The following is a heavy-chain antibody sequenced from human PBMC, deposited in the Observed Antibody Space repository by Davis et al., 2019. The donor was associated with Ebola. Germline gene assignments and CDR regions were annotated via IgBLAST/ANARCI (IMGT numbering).Heavy chain of an antibody. V-gene: IGHV4-34*01. Sequence: PSETLSLTCAVYGGSFSGYYWSWIRQPPGKGLEWIGEINHSGSTNYNPSLKSRVTISVDTSKNQFSLKLSFVTAADTAVYYCARRDCSSTSCYYDYWGQGTLVTVSS. CDR1: GGSFSGYY. D-gene: IGHD2-2*01. CDR3: ARRDCSSTSCYYDY. CDR2: INHSGST. J-gene: IGHJ4*02.